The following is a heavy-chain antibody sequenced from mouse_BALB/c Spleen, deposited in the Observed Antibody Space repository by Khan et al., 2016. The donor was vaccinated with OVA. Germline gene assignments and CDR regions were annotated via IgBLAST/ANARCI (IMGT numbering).Heavy chain of an antibody. J-gene: IGHJ2*01. Sequence: EVELVESGPGLVKPSQSLSLTCTVTGYSITTDYAWNWIRQFLGNRLEWMGFISYSGNTKYNPSLKSRISITRDTSKNQFFLQLKSVTTEDTARYYCARVYGGDFDYWGQGTTLTVSS. CDR1: GYSITTDYA. CDR2: ISYSGNT. V-gene: IGHV3-2*02. D-gene: IGHD1-1*01. CDR3: ARVYGGDFDY.